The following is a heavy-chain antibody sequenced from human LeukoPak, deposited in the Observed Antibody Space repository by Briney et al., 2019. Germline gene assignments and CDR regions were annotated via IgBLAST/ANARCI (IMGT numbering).Heavy chain of an antibody. Sequence: GRSLRLSCAASGFTFDDYAMHWVRQAPGKGLEWVSGISWNSGSIGYADSVKGRFTTSRDNAKNSLYLQMNSLRAEDTALYYCAKAPYYDFWSGYLGYWGQGTLVTVSS. CDR2: ISWNSGSI. CDR1: GFTFDDYA. J-gene: IGHJ4*02. D-gene: IGHD3-3*01. CDR3: AKAPYYDFWSGYLGY. V-gene: IGHV3-9*01.